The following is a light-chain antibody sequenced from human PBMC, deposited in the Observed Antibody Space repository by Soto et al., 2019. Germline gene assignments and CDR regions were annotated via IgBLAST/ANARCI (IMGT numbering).Light chain of an antibody. J-gene: IGKJ1*01. CDR3: PQHTSYSWT. V-gene: IGKV1-5*01. CDR2: DAS. Sequence: DSEMTEARSILSESVGDRVTITCRVSQSISSWLAWYQQKPGKAPNLLIYDASSLESGVPSRFSGSGSGAEFTLTISSLQPDDFATYYFPQHTSYSWTFGQGTKVYIK. CDR1: QSISSW.